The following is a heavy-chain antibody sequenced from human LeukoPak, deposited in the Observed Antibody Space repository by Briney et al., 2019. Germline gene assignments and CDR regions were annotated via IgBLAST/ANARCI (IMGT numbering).Heavy chain of an antibody. D-gene: IGHD1-7*01. CDR3: ARDVKLANYDY. Sequence: GRSLRLSCAASGFTFSSYAMHWVRQAPGKGLEWVAVISYDGSNKYYADSVKGRFTISRDNSKNTLYLQMNGLRAEDTAVYYCARDVKLANYDYWGQGTLVTVSS. V-gene: IGHV3-30-3*01. CDR1: GFTFSSYA. CDR2: ISYDGSNK. J-gene: IGHJ4*02.